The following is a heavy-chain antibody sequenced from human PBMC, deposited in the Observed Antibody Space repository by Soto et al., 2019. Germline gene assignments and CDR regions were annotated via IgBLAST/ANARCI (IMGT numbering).Heavy chain of an antibody. D-gene: IGHD5-18*01. V-gene: IGHV1-69*01. J-gene: IGHJ4*02. Sequence: QVQLVQSGAEVKKPGSSVKVSCQASGGIFSSNAISWVRQAPGQGLEWMGGILPIFDTTHYAQKFQDRVTITADESTSTAYMELSSLKSEDTALYYCATGGRGYSSAPRFYFEYLGQGTLVTVSS. CDR1: GGIFSSNA. CDR3: ATGGRGYSSAPRFYFEY. CDR2: ILPIFDTT.